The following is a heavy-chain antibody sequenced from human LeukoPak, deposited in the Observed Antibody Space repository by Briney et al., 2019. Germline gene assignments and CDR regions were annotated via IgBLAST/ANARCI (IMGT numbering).Heavy chain of an antibody. V-gene: IGHV3-33*01. CDR3: VSCGVVAATRGYFQH. J-gene: IGHJ1*01. CDR1: GFTFSNYG. D-gene: IGHD2-15*01. CDR2: IWYDGSNG. Sequence: GGSRRLSCAASGFTFSNYGMHWVRQAPGKGLGWGAVIWYDGSNGYYADSVKGRFTISRDNSKNTLYLQMNSLRAEDTAVFYCVSCGVVAATRGYFQHWGQGTLVIVSS.